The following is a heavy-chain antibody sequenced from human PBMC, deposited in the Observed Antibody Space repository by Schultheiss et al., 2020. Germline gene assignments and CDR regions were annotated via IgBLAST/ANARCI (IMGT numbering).Heavy chain of an antibody. Sequence: GGSLRLSCAASGFTFSSYAMSWVRQAPGKGLEWVANIKQDGSEKYYVDSVKGRFTISRDNAKNSLYLQMNSLRAEDTAVYYCATGTYMSWGQGTLVTVSS. CDR1: GFTFSSYA. D-gene: IGHD1-26*01. CDR3: ATGTYMS. CDR2: IKQDGSEK. J-gene: IGHJ5*02. V-gene: IGHV3-7*03.